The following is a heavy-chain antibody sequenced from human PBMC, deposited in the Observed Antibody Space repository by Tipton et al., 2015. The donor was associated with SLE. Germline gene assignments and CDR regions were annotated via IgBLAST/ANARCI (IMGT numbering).Heavy chain of an antibody. CDR1: GGSISSGGYS. V-gene: IGHV4-61*08. CDR3: ARARRLTGIDFDY. Sequence: TLSLTCAVSGGSISSGGYSWSWIRQPPGKGLEWIGYIYYSGSTNYNPSLKSRVTISVDTSKNQFSLKLSSVTAADTAVYYCARARRLTGIDFDYWGQGTLVTVSS. CDR2: IYYSGST. D-gene: IGHD7-27*01. J-gene: IGHJ4*02.